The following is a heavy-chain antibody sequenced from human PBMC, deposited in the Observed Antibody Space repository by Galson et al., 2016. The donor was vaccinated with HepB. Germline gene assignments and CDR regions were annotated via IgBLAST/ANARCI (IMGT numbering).Heavy chain of an antibody. CDR3: AKGFGATYYDILTGNDG. Sequence: SLRLSCAASGFALGGYAMSWVRQAPGKGLGWVSGISGSGGSTYYADSVKGRFSISRDNLKNTVDLQMNSLRAEDTAVYYCAKGFGATYYDILTGNDGWGQGTLVTVSS. CDR1: GFALGGYA. J-gene: IGHJ4*02. CDR2: ISGSGGST. D-gene: IGHD3-9*01. V-gene: IGHV3-23*01.